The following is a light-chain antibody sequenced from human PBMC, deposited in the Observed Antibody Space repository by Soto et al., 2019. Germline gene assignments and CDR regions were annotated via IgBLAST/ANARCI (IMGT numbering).Light chain of an antibody. J-gene: IGKJ1*01. CDR1: QTFSSGF. CDR3: HQYGSSPET. V-gene: IGKV3-20*01. CDR2: GAS. Sequence: EIVLTQSPGTLSLSPGERATISCRASQTFSSGFLAWYQQKPGQAPRLLIYGASTRATDIPDRFSGSGSGTDFTLTITRLEPDDFAVYFCHQYGSSPETFGQETKVDIK.